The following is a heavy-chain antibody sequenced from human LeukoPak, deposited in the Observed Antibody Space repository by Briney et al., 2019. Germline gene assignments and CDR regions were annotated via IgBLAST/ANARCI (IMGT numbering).Heavy chain of an antibody. J-gene: IGHJ4*02. CDR2: IIPIFGTA. D-gene: IGHD2-15*01. Sequence: SVKVSCKASGGTFSSYAISWVRQAPGQGLEWMGGIIPIFGTANYAQKFQGRVTITADESTSTAYMELSSLRSEDTAVYYCARGGLYCSGGSCPADYWGQGTLVTVSS. V-gene: IGHV1-69*13. CDR1: GGTFSSYA. CDR3: ARGGLYCSGGSCPADY.